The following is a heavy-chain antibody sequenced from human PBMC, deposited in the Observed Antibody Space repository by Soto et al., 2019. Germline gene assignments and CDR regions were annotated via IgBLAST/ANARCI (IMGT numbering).Heavy chain of an antibody. CDR2: IKQDGGIT. J-gene: IGHJ4*02. CDR3: AKGISSSAYSDFDY. CDR1: GFSFSTYW. Sequence: GGSLRLSCAGSGFSFSTYWMSWVRQAPGKGLEWVANIKQDGGITYYVDSVKGRFTISRDNSKNTLYLQMNSLRADDTAVYYCAKGISSSAYSDFDYWGQGTLVTVSS. D-gene: IGHD3-22*01. V-gene: IGHV3-7*03.